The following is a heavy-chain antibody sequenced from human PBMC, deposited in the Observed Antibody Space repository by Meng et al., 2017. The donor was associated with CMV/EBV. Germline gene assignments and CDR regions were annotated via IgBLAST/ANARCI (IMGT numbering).Heavy chain of an antibody. Sequence: SETLSLTCTVSGGSVSSGSYYWSWIRQPPGKGLEWIGYIYYSGSTNYNPSLKSRVTISVDTSKNQFSLKLSSVTAADTAVYYCARVLRSGYYYYGMDVWGKGTTVTVSS. J-gene: IGHJ6*04. CDR2: IYYSGST. V-gene: IGHV4-61*01. D-gene: IGHD3-3*01. CDR1: GGSVSSGSYY. CDR3: ARVLRSGYYYYGMDV.